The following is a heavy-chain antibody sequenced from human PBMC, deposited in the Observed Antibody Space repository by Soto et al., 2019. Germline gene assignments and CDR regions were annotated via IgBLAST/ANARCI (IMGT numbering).Heavy chain of an antibody. D-gene: IGHD1-26*01. CDR3: ARDIASSIVGATPRADY. CDR1: GFTFSGYS. CDR2: ISSASSYI. J-gene: IGHJ4*02. Sequence: KSGGSLRLSCAASGFTFSGYSMNWVRQAPGKGLEWASSISSASSYIYYADSVKGRFTISRDNAKNSLYLQMSSLRAEDTAVYYCARDIASSIVGATPRADYWGQGTLVTVSS. V-gene: IGHV3-21*01.